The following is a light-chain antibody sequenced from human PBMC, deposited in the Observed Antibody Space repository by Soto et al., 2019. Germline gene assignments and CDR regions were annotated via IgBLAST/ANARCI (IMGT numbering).Light chain of an antibody. CDR1: QSISNY. V-gene: IGKV1-39*01. Sequence: DIQMTQSPSSLSASVGDRVTITCRASQSISNYLNWYQQKPGKAPKLLIYAASSLQSGVPSRFSGSGSGTDFTLPISSLQPEDFATYYCQQTYNTPGTFGQGTKVEIK. CDR3: QQTYNTPGT. CDR2: AAS. J-gene: IGKJ1*01.